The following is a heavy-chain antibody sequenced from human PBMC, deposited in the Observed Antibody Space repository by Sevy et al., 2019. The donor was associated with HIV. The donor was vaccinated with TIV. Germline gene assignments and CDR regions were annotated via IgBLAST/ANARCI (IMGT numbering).Heavy chain of an antibody. Sequence: GGCLRLSCAASGFTFSTYWMTWVRQAPGKGLEWVANIREDGTEKYYVDSVKGRFTMSRDNAKDSLYLQMNSLRVDDTAVYYCARVLLAYSFGSVYSSYYGLDVWGQGTTVTVSS. CDR2: IREDGTEK. J-gene: IGHJ6*02. D-gene: IGHD3-10*01. V-gene: IGHV3-7*01. CDR3: ARVLLAYSFGSVYSSYYGLDV. CDR1: GFTFSTYW.